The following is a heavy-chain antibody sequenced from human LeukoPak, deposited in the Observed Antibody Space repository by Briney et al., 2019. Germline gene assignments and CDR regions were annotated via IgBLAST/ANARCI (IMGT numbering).Heavy chain of an antibody. V-gene: IGHV3-7*01. CDR3: ARVSDCSSTSCYSYAAHLDY. Sequence: GGSLRLSCAASGFTFSSYWMSWVRQAPGKGLEWVANIKQDGSEKYYVDSVKGRFTISRDNAKNSLYLQMNSLRAEDTAVYYCARVSDCSSTSCYSYAAHLDYWGQGTLVTVSS. CDR1: GFTFSSYW. D-gene: IGHD2-2*01. CDR2: IKQDGSEK. J-gene: IGHJ4*02.